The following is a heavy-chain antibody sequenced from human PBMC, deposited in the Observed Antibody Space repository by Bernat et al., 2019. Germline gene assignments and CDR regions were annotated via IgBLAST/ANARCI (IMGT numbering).Heavy chain of an antibody. D-gene: IGHD6-19*01. CDR3: ARALYSGGWYGGDY. CDR2: IWNDGGKK. Sequence: QGQVVESGGGVVQPGRSLRLSCAASGFPFSSYGMHWVRQAPGKGLEWVAVIWNDGGKKYYADSVKGRFTISRDNSQNTLYLQLNSLRVEDTAVYYCARALYSGGWYGGDYWGQGTLVTVS. V-gene: IGHV3-33*01. J-gene: IGHJ4*02. CDR1: GFPFSSYG.